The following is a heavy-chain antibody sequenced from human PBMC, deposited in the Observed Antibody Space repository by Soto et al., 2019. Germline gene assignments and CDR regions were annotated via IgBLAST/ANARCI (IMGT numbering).Heavy chain of an antibody. CDR1: GYTFTRSG. Sequence: QVQLVQSGAEVKKPGASVKVSCKASGYTFTRSGISWVRQAPGQGLEWMGWISTYNGDTNYAQTFQDRVTMTTDTSTSTAYMELRSLRSDDTAVYYCAREGVAPYYYYGMDVCGQGPPVSLSS. CDR3: AREGVAPYYYYGMDV. D-gene: IGHD5-12*01. V-gene: IGHV1-18*01. J-gene: IGHJ6*02. CDR2: ISTYNGDT.